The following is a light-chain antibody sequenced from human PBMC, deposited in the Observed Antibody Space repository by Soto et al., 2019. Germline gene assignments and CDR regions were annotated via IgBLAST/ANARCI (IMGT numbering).Light chain of an antibody. J-gene: IGKJ1*01. CDR2: DAS. Sequence: DIQMTQSPSTLSASVGDRVTITCRASQSVSSWLAWYQQKPGKAPKLLIYDASNLESGVPSRFSGSGSGTEFTLTISSLQPDDFATYYCQQYNKYSWTFGQRTKVEVK. CDR3: QQYNKYSWT. CDR1: QSVSSW. V-gene: IGKV1-5*01.